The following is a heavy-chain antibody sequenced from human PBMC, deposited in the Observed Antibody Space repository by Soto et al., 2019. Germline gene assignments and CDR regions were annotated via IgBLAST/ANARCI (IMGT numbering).Heavy chain of an antibody. CDR2: IKQDGSEK. CDR3: ARERRVAYGGFDY. J-gene: IGHJ4*02. Sequence: GGSLRLSCAASGFTFSDYWMSWVRQAPGKGLEWVANIKQDGSEKYYVDSVKGRFTISRDSAKNSLYLQMNSLRADDTAVYYCARERRVAYGGFDYWGQGTLVTVSS. CDR1: GFTFSDYW. D-gene: IGHD4-17*01. V-gene: IGHV3-7*01.